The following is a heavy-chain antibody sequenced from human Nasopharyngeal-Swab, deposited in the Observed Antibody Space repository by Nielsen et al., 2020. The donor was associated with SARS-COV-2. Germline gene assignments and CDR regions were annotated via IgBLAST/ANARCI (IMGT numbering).Heavy chain of an antibody. J-gene: IGHJ6*03. CDR3: ARNNPGSLVNYYYYMDV. CDR2: IYYSGST. Sequence: WIRQPPGKGLEWIGSIYYSGSTYYNPSLKSRVTISVDTPKNQFSLKLSSVTAADTAVYYCARNNPGSLVNYYYYMDVWGKGTTVTVSS. V-gene: IGHV4-39*01. D-gene: IGHD3-16*01.